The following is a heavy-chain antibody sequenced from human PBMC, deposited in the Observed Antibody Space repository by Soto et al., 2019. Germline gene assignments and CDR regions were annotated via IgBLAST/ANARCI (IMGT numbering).Heavy chain of an antibody. Sequence: XSGQVSCTSSGSTFTGYYMRLVRQAPGQGLEWMGWINPNSGGTNYAQKFQGWVTMTRDTSISTAYMELSRLRSDDTAVYYCARGRKTGRDAFDIWGQGTMVTVSS. V-gene: IGHV1-2*04. CDR1: GSTFTGYY. D-gene: IGHD1-1*01. CDR3: ARGRKTGRDAFDI. J-gene: IGHJ3*02. CDR2: INPNSGGT.